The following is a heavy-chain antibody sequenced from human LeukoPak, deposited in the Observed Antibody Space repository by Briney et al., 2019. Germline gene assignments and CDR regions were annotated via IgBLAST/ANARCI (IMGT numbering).Heavy chain of an antibody. CDR2: INHSGST. V-gene: IGHV4-34*01. Sequence: SETLSLTCAVYGGSFSAYYWSWIRQPPGKRLEWIGEINHSGSTNYNPSLKSRVTILLDTSKNQFSLKLSSVTAADTAVYYCARSHSPRHSMTVFGVVKSSRGYYFDYWGQGTLVTVSS. CDR1: GGSFSAYY. J-gene: IGHJ4*02. D-gene: IGHD3-3*01. CDR3: ARSHSPRHSMTVFGVVKSSRGYYFDY.